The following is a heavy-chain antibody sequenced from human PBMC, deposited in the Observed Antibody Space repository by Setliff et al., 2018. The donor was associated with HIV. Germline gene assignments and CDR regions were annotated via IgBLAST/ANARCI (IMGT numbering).Heavy chain of an antibody. D-gene: IGHD5-18*01. J-gene: IGHJ6*03. V-gene: IGHV4-31*03. CDR3: ARVKIVDTATITGLFYYHYIDV. Sequence: SETLSLTCTVSGDSVSSGAYYWSWIRQLPGKGVEYIVYISYRGTTYYNPSLKNRVTISLDQSENQFSLRLSSVAAADTAVYYCARVKIVDTATITGLFYYHYIDVWGKGTTVTAP. CDR2: ISYRGTT. CDR1: GDSVSSGAYY.